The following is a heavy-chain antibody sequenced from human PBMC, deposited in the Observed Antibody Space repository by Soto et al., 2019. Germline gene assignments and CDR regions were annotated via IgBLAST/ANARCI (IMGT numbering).Heavy chain of an antibody. V-gene: IGHV4-59*12. CDR2: IYYSGAT. Sequence: SETLSLTCTVSGGSISSYYWSWIRQPPGKGLEWIGYIYYSGATDYNPSLKSRVTMSVDTSKNQFSLKLSSVTAVDTAVYYCARTWASGSQRHAFDIWGQGTMVTVSS. J-gene: IGHJ3*02. CDR3: ARTWASGSQRHAFDI. D-gene: IGHD1-26*01. CDR1: GGSISSYY.